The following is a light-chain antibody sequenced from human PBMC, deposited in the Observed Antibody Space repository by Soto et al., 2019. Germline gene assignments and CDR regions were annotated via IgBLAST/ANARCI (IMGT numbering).Light chain of an antibody. Sequence: QSLLTQPRSVSGSPGQSDTISCTGTISDVVGYNYVFWYQQHPGKAPKLMIYDVSKRPSGVPDRFSGSKSGNTAFLTISGLQAEDEADYYCCSYAGSYTYVFGTGTKVTV. J-gene: IGLJ1*01. CDR2: DVS. V-gene: IGLV2-11*01. CDR1: ISDVVGYNY. CDR3: CSYAGSYTYV.